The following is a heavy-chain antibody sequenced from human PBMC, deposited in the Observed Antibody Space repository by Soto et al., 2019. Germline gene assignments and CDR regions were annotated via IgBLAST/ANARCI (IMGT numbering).Heavy chain of an antibody. J-gene: IGHJ2*01. D-gene: IGHD6-13*01. CDR2: IVVGSGNT. Sequence: QMQLVQSGPEVKKPGTSVKVSCKASGFTFTSSAVQWVRQARGQRLEWIGWIVVGSGNTNYAQKFQERVTITRDMSTSTSSMEMSSPGSEDTAVYYCAADEGIAAAGTPWYFDLWGRGTLVTVSS. CDR1: GFTFTSSA. CDR3: AADEGIAAAGTPWYFDL. V-gene: IGHV1-58*01.